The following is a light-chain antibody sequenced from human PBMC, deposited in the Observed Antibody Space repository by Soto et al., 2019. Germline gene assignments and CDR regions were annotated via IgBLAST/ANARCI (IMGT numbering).Light chain of an antibody. J-gene: IGLJ1*01. CDR3: KVWDSNTDV. CDR1: KLGNKY. Sequence: SYELTQPSSVSVSPGQTASITCSGDKLGNKYACWYQQKPGQSPVLVMYQDTKRPSGIPERFSGSNSGNTATLTISGTQAMDEADYYCKVWDSNTDVFGTGTKVTVL. CDR2: QDT. V-gene: IGLV3-1*01.